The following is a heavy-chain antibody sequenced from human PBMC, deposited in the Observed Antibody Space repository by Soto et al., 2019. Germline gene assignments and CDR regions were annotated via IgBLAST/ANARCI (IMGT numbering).Heavy chain of an antibody. V-gene: IGHV3-23*01. CDR1: GIEFSNYA. Sequence: EVQLLESGGGLVQPGGSLRLSCVGSGIEFSNYAMSWVRQATGKGLEWVSIVSASGRSRYHADSVKGRFTISRDNSKNTLYLHITNLRAEDTAVYYCAKDGNWLDVYYDVWGQGTPVTVSS. CDR3: AKDGNWLDVYYDV. J-gene: IGHJ4*02. CDR2: VSASGRSR. D-gene: IGHD3-16*01.